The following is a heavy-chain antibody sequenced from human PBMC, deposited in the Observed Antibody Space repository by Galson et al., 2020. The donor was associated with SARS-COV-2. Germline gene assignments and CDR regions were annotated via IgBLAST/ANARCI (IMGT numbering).Heavy chain of an antibody. D-gene: IGHD4-17*01. V-gene: IGHV4-59*01. CDR2: ISYSGST. CDR1: DATMSSYY. CDR3: ARDPAPLYGDNYYYGMDV. J-gene: IGHJ6*02. Sequence: ETSETLSLTCSASDATMSSYYWSWIRQPPGKGLEWLGYISYSGSTSYNPSLRSRVTISVDLSKNQLSLKVTSVTAADTAVYYCARDPAPLYGDNYYYGMDVWGRGTTVTVSS.